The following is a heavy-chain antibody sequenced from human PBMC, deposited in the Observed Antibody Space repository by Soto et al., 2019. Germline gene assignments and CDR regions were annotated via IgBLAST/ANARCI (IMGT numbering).Heavy chain of an antibody. CDR2: ISYDGSNE. CDR1: GFIFSTYG. D-gene: IGHD1-1*01. V-gene: IGHV3-30*18. Sequence: QVQLVQSGGGVVQPGRSLRLSCVASGFIFSTYGMHWVRQVPGKGLECVAHISYDGSNEYYADSVKGRFTVSRDNAKNTLDMKMNGLKTEDTALYYCTKEYIVGTTWGYFESWGQGALVIVSS. J-gene: IGHJ4*02. CDR3: TKEYIVGTTWGYFES.